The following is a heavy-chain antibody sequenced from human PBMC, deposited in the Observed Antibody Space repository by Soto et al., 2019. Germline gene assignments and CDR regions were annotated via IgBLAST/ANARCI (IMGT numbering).Heavy chain of an antibody. J-gene: IGHJ4*02. CDR2: IYWNGSST. Sequence: GGSLRLSCAASGFTFSSYGMHWVRQAPGKGLEWVAGIYWNGSSTGYADSVKGRFTISRDNAKNSLYLQMNSLRAEDTALYYCARSHSGYDYQGAGDYWGQGTLVTVSS. V-gene: IGHV3-20*04. CDR3: ARSHSGYDYQGAGDY. CDR1: GFTFSSYG. D-gene: IGHD5-12*01.